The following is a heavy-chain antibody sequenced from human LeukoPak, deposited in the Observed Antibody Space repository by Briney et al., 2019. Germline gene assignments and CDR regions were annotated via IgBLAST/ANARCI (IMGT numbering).Heavy chain of an antibody. CDR2: TYRSGGT. J-gene: IGHJ4*02. CDR3: AKRGGITIFGVVIGTFDY. Sequence: KPSETLSLTCTVSGAGSMETYYWNWIRQTPGRGLEWIGHTYRSGGTNYNPSLKSRVIISIDSSKNQVSLKLTSVTAADTAVYYCAKRGGITIFGVVIGTFDYWGQGTLVTVSS. D-gene: IGHD3-3*01. CDR1: GAGSMETYY. V-gene: IGHV4-4*09.